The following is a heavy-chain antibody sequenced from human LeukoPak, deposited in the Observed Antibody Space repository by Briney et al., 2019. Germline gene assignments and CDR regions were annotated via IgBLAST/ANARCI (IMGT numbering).Heavy chain of an antibody. Sequence: SETLSLTCTVSGGSISSSSYYWGWIRQPPGKGLEYIGSIYHSGSTDYNPSLKSRVTISVDASKNQFSLKLSSVTAADTAAYYCARDRRSAAGKGFYGLDVWGQGTTVTVSS. CDR2: IYHSGST. J-gene: IGHJ6*02. V-gene: IGHV4-39*07. CDR1: GGSISSSSYY. D-gene: IGHD6-13*01. CDR3: ARDRRSAAGKGFYGLDV.